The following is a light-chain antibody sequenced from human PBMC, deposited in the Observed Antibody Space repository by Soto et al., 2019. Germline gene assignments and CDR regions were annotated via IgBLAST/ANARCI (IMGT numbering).Light chain of an antibody. CDR2: RNN. CDR1: RSNIGRNF. CDR3: AAWDDTLDAQV. Sequence: QSVLTQSPSASGTPGQRVTISCSGSRSNIGRNFAYWYQHVPGTAPRLLIQRNNRFSGSKSGTSVSLAISGLRSDDEATYYCAAWDDTLDAQVFGGGTQLTVL. V-gene: IGLV1-47*01. J-gene: IGLJ3*02.